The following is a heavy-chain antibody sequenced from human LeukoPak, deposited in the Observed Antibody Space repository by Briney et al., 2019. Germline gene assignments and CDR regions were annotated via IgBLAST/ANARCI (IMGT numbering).Heavy chain of an antibody. CDR3: VLHLD. V-gene: IGHV1-3*01. Sequence: EASVKVSCKASGYTFTSYAMHWVRQAPGQRLEWMGWINAGNGNTEYSQKFQGRVTITRDTSASTAYMELSSLRSEDTAVYYCVLHLDWGQGTLVTVSS. J-gene: IGHJ4*02. CDR1: GYTFTSYA. CDR2: INAGNGNT.